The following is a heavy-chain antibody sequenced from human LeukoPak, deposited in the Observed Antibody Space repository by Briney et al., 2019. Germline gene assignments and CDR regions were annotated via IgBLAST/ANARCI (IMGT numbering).Heavy chain of an antibody. CDR3: AVLAVPAVGY. D-gene: IGHD2-15*01. J-gene: IGHJ4*02. Sequence: GGSLRLSCAASGFTVSSNYMSWVRQAPGKGLEWVSTIRASGDRTYYAESVKGRFTMSGDKSKNTLYLQMSNLRAEDTAVYHCAVLAVPAVGYWGQGTLVIVSS. CDR1: GFTVSSNY. V-gene: IGHV3-23*01. CDR2: IRASGDRT.